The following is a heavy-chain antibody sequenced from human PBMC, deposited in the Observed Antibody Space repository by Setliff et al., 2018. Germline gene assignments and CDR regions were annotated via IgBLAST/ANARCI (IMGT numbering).Heavy chain of an antibody. J-gene: IGHJ5*02. CDR2: IHHTGST. Sequence: SETLSLTCTVSSGSISTFYWSWIRQPPGKGLEWIGYIHHTGSTNFSPSLKSRGTISVDTSKTQVSLTLTSVTAADTAVYYCARDYQGGWFDPWGPGTLVTVSS. CDR1: SGSISTFY. V-gene: IGHV4-59*01. D-gene: IGHD3-16*01. CDR3: ARDYQGGWFDP.